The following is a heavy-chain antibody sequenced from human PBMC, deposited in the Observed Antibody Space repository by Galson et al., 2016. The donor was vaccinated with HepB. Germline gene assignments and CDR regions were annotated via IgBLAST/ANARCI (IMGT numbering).Heavy chain of an antibody. Sequence: SETLSLTCAVSGASISSSNWWNWVRQPPGKGLEWIGEVFHSGSTNYNPSLKSRVTISVDRAKNQFSLTLTSVTAADTAVYFCASRSPLRFLDPDLEYWGRGTLVTVSS. CDR2: VFHSGST. J-gene: IGHJ4*02. V-gene: IGHV4-4*02. CDR3: ASRSPLRFLDPDLEY. D-gene: IGHD3/OR15-3a*01. CDR1: GASISSSNW.